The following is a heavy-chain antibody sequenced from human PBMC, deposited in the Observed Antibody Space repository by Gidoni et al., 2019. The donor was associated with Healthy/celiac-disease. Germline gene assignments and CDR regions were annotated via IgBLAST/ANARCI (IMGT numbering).Heavy chain of an antibody. V-gene: IGHV3-9*01. J-gene: IGHJ4*02. CDR1: GFTFDDYA. CDR2: IRWNSGSI. D-gene: IGHD6-25*01. CDR3: AKDPLYSSGGYFDY. Sequence: EVQLVESGGGLVQPGRSLRLSCAASGFTFDDYAMHWDRQAPGKGLEWVSGIRWNSGSIGYADSVKGRFTISRDNAKNSLYLQMNSLRAEDTALYYCAKDPLYSSGGYFDYWGQGTLVTVSS.